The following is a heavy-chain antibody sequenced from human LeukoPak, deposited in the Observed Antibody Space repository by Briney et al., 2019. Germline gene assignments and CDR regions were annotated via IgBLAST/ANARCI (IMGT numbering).Heavy chain of an antibody. CDR1: GGSISSYY. CDR3: ARDRHEDGYNYLYFQH. CDR2: IYTGGSI. V-gene: IGHV4-4*07. D-gene: IGHD5-24*01. J-gene: IGHJ1*01. Sequence: SETLSLTCTVSGGSISSYYWSWIRQPAGKGLEWIGRIYTGGSINYNPSLKSRVTMSVDTSKNQFSLKLSSVTAADTAVYYCARDRHEDGYNYLYFQHWGQGTLVTVSS.